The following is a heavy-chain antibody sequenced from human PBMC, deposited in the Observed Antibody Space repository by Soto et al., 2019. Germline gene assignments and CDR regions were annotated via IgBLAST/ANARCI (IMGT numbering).Heavy chain of an antibody. CDR1: GFIFDDFA. J-gene: IGHJ4*02. Sequence: EVQMVESEGGLVQPGRSLRLACAASGFIFDDFAMQWVRQVPGKGLEWVAGISWNGDNSGYADSVKGRFTISRDNAKNSLYLQMNSLRPEDTALYYCASLADYWGQGTLVTVSS. CDR3: ASLADY. V-gene: IGHV3-9*01. CDR2: ISWNGDNS.